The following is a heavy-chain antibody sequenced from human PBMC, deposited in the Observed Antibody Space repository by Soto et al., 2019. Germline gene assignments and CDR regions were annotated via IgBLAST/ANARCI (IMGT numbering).Heavy chain of an antibody. D-gene: IGHD3-3*01. CDR2: TFSRGSA. CDR1: GDSLGNSH. CDR3: ARDTSYELWSGYVRFDP. Sequence: SETLSLTCTVSGDSLGNSHWSWIRQPPGKGLEWIGLTFSRGSATYNPSLKSRVTIPVDKPKNQLSLNLTSVPAAATALYYCARDTSYELWSGYVRFDPWGQGTLVTVSS. V-gene: IGHV4-59*01. J-gene: IGHJ5*02.